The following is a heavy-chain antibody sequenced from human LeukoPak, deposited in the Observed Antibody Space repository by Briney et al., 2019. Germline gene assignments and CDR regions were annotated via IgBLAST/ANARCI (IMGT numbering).Heavy chain of an antibody. J-gene: IGHJ2*01. CDR2: IYYSGST. Sequence: SETLSLTCTVSGGSISSYYWIWSRQPPGKGLEWIGYIYYSGSTNYNPSLKSRVTISVDTSKNQFSLKLSSVTAADTAVYYCARGDPAYWYFDLWGRGTLVAVSS. CDR3: ARGDPAYWYFDL. D-gene: IGHD2-21*02. CDR1: GGSISSYY. V-gene: IGHV4-59*01.